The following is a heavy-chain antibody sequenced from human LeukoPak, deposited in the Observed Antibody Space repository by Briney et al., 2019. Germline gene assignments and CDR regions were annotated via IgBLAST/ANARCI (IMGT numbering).Heavy chain of an antibody. CDR3: ARDYYDSSGYYFLWGYYYGMDV. D-gene: IGHD3-22*01. Sequence: GGSLRLSCAASGFTFSSYWMSWVRQAPGKGLEWVANIKQDGSEKYYVDSVKGQFTISRDNAKNSLYLQMNSLRAEDTAVYYCARDYYDSSGYYFLWGYYYGMDVWGQGTTVTVSS. J-gene: IGHJ6*02. V-gene: IGHV3-7*01. CDR1: GFTFSSYW. CDR2: IKQDGSEK.